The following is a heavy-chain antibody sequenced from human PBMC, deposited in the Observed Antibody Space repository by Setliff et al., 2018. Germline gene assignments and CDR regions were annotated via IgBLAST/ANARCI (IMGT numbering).Heavy chain of an antibody. Sequence: HPSETLSLTCTVSGGSISSGGYYWSWIRQHPGKGLEWVSGISGSGGSTYYADSVKGRFTISRDNSKNTLYLQMNSLRAEDTAVYYCAKVTILPAPFYWGQGTLVTVSS. CDR3: AKVTILPAPFY. CDR2: ISGSGGST. CDR1: GGSISSGGYY. J-gene: IGHJ4*02. D-gene: IGHD2-2*01. V-gene: IGHV3-23*01.